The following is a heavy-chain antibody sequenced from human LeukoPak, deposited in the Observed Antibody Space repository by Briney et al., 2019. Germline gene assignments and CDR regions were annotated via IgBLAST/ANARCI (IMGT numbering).Heavy chain of an antibody. CDR3: ARDMTTVTPNPYYYYYMDV. CDR1: GFTLSDYY. CDR2: ISSSGSHI. Sequence: GRSLRLSCAASGFTLSDYYMSWIRQAQGKGLEWVSYISSSGSHIYYADSMKGLFTISRDNAKNSLYLQMNSLRAEDTAVYYCARDMTTVTPNPYYYYYMDVWGKGTTVTVSS. J-gene: IGHJ6*03. D-gene: IGHD4-17*01. V-gene: IGHV3-11*04.